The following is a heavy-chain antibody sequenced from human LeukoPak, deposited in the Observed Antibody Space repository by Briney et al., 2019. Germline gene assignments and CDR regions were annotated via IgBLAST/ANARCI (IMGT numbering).Heavy chain of an antibody. J-gene: IGHJ6*03. CDR2: IKEDGSAQ. CDR1: GFTFNSYW. Sequence: GGSLRLSCAASGFTFNSYWMSWVRQAAGKGLEWVANIKEDGSAQYYVDSVKGRFTISRDNAKNSLYLQMNSLRAEDTAVYYCARSTGGLRVNYYMDVWGKGTTVTVSS. D-gene: IGHD3-16*01. V-gene: IGHV3-7*01. CDR3: ARSTGGLRVNYYMDV.